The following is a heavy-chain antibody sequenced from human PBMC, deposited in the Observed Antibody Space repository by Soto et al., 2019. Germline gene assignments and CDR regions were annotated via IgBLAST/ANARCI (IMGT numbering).Heavy chain of an antibody. J-gene: IGHJ4*02. CDR3: ATTGITIFGVVIDY. Sequence: SETLSLTCAVYGGSFSGYYWSWIRQPPGKGLEWIGEINHSGSTNYNPSLKSRVTISVDTSKNQFSLKLGSVTAADTAVYYCATTGITIFGVVIDYWGQGTLVTVSS. CDR1: GGSFSGYY. V-gene: IGHV4-34*01. CDR2: INHSGST. D-gene: IGHD3-3*01.